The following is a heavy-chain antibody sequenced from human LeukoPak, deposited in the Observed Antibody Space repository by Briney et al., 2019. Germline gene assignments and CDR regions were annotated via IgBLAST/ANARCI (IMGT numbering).Heavy chain of an antibody. CDR1: GFTFSSYA. D-gene: IGHD2-2*01. CDR2: ISGSGGST. CDR3: AKDAPVNIVAVPAANS. V-gene: IGHV3-23*01. J-gene: IGHJ4*02. Sequence: GGSLRLSCAASGFTFSSYAMSWVRQAPGKGLEWVSAISGSGGSTYYADSVKGRFTISRDNPKNTLYLQMNSLRAEDTAVYYCAKDAPVNIVAVPAANSWGQGTLVTVSS.